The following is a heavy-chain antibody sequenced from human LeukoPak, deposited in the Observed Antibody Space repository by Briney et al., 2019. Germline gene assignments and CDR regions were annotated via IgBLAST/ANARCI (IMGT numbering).Heavy chain of an antibody. V-gene: IGHV1-69*04. CDR3: AIMTTTGDGKFDY. CDR1: GGTFSSYA. J-gene: IGHJ4*02. Sequence: SVKVSCKASGGTFSSYAISWVRQAPGQGLEWMGRIIPILGIANYARKFQGRVTITADKSTSTAYMELSSLRSEDTAVYYCAIMTTTGDGKFDYWGQGTLVTVSS. CDR2: IIPILGIA. D-gene: IGHD1-26*01.